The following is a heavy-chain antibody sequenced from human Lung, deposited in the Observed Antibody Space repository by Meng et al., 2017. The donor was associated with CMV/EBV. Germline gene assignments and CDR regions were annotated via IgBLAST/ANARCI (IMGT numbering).Heavy chain of an antibody. D-gene: IGHD7-27*01. V-gene: IGHV3-7*01. CDR2: INEAGSVK. CDR1: GFTFTNYW. CDR3: AREYWGPDY. Sequence: GEXXTISCAASGFTFTNYWMTWVRQAPGKGLEWVGNINEAGSVKHYVDSVKGRFTMSRDNAKNSVYLQMNALRADDTAVYFCAREYWGPDYWGQGTLVTVSS. J-gene: IGHJ4*02.